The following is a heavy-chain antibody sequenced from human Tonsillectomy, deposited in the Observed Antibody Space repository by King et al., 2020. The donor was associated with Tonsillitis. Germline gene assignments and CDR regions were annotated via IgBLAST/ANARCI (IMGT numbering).Heavy chain of an antibody. CDR2: IHDSGGN. CDR3: ARVNDFWSGYYDY. V-gene: IGHV4-31*11. J-gene: IGHJ4*02. CDR1: GGSISSGGLY. Sequence: LQLQESGPGLVKPLQTLSLTCAFSGGSISSGGLYWNLIRPHPGKGLVWIGDIHDSGGNYYHPSLKSRVNISVETSKNQLSLKFTSVTAADTAVYYCARVNDFWSGYYDYWGQGTLVTVSS. D-gene: IGHD3-3*01.